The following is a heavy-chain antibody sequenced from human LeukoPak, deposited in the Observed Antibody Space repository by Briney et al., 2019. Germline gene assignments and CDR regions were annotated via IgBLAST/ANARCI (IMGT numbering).Heavy chain of an antibody. CDR2: IWYDGSNK. J-gene: IGHJ4*02. D-gene: IGHD6-13*01. CDR3: ARDTHQLPLPHY. V-gene: IGHV3-33*01. CDR1: GFTFSSYG. Sequence: GRSLRLSCAASGFTFSSYGMHWVRQAPGKGLEWVAVIWYDGSNKYYADSVKGRFTISRDNSKNTLYLQMNSLRAEDTAVYYCARDTHQLPLPHYWGQGTLVTVSS.